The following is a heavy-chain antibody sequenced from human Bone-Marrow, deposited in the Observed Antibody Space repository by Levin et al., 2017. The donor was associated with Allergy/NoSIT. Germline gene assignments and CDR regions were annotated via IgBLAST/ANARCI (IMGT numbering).Heavy chain of an antibody. CDR3: ARGWFGELLSH. J-gene: IGHJ4*02. Sequence: GESLKISCAASGFTVSSHYMSWVRQAPGKGPEWVSVIYSGGSTYYADSVKGRFTISRDNSKNTLSLQMNSLRAEDTAVYYCARGWFGELLSHWGQGTLVTVSS. V-gene: IGHV3-53*01. CDR2: IYSGGST. CDR1: GFTVSSHY. D-gene: IGHD3-10*01.